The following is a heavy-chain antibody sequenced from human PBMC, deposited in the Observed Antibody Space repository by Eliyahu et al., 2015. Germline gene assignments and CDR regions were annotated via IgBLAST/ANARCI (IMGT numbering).Heavy chain of an antibody. J-gene: IGHJ6*03. CDR2: INTNTGKP. CDR1: GHTFLNYA. Sequence: QGQLVQSGSELKKPGASVKVSCKAIGHTFLNYAVNWVRQAPGQGLEWLGYINTNTGKPTYAQAFTGRFLFSLDTSATTAYLQIDSLKADDTAVYYCARGTRPRYYYYYMDVWGKGTTVTVSS. V-gene: IGHV7-4-1*01. CDR3: ARGTRPRYYYYYMDV. D-gene: IGHD3-16*02.